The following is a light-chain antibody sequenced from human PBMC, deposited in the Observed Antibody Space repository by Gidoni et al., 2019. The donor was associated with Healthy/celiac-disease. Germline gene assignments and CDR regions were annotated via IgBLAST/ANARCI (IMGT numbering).Light chain of an antibody. CDR2: AAS. CDR3: QQYYSYPQT. J-gene: IGKJ2*01. Sequence: AIRMTQSPSSFSASTGDRVTITCRASQGISSYLAWYQQKPGKAPKLLIYAASTLQSGVPSRFSGSGSGTYFTLTISCLQSEDFATYYCQQYYSYPQTFXQXTKLEIK. V-gene: IGKV1-8*01. CDR1: QGISSY.